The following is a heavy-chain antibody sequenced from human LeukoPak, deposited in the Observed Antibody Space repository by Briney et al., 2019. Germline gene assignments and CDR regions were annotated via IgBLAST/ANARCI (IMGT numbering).Heavy chain of an antibody. CDR3: AKDLAYMDV. J-gene: IGHJ6*03. CDR1: GFTVSSNY. Sequence: GGSLRLSCAAPGFTVSSNYMSWVRQAPGKGLEWVSAIYSGGSTYYADSVKGRFTNSRDNSKNTLYLQMNSLRAEDTAVYYCAKDLAYMDVWGKGTTVTISS. V-gene: IGHV3-53*05. CDR2: IYSGGST.